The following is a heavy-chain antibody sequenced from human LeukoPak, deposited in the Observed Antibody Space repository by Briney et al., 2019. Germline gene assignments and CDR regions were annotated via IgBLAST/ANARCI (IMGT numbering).Heavy chain of an antibody. V-gene: IGHV3-21*01. D-gene: IGHD3-16*02. J-gene: IGHJ4*02. CDR3: ARLTFGGVIGFDY. CDR1: GFTFSRYA. CDR2: ISSSGSHM. Sequence: PRGSLRLSCAASGFTFSRYAMTWVRQYPGKGLEWVSSISSSGSHMYYADSVKGRFTISRDNAKNSLYLQMNSLRAEDTAVYYCARLTFGGVIGFDYWGQGTLVTVSS.